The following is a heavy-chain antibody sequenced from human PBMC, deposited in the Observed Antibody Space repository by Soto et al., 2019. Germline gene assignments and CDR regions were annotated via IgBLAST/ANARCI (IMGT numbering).Heavy chain of an antibody. CDR3: ATEATYGDYEYFQH. J-gene: IGHJ1*01. V-gene: IGHV1-24*01. Sequence: ASVKVSCKVSGYTLTELSMHWVRQAPGKGLEWMGGFDPEDGETLYAQKFQGRVTMTEDTSTDTAYMELSSLRSEDTAVYYCATEATYGDYEYFQHWGQGTLVTVSS. D-gene: IGHD4-17*01. CDR1: GYTLTELS. CDR2: FDPEDGET.